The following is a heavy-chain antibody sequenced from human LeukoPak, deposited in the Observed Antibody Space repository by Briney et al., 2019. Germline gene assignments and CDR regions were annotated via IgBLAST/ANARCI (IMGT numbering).Heavy chain of an antibody. CDR3: ARDSGRFDVFDI. D-gene: IGHD3-10*01. V-gene: IGHV3-64*04. Sequence: GGSLRLSCSASGFTFSSYAMHWVRQAPGKGLEYVSAISSNGGSTYYADSVKGRFTISRDNSKNTLYLQMNSLRAEDTAVYYCARDSGRFDVFDIWGQGTMVTVSS. J-gene: IGHJ3*02. CDR2: ISSNGGST. CDR1: GFTFSSYA.